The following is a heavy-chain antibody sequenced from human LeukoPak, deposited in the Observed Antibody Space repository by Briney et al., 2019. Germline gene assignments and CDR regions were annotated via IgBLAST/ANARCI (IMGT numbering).Heavy chain of an antibody. CDR2: IGGTGVRT. V-gene: IGHV3-23*01. J-gene: IGHJ4*02. D-gene: IGHD3-16*01. CDR3: AKDRLGGPYFFHY. CDR1: GFSFSTYA. Sequence: GGSLRLSCAASGFSFSTYAMSWVRQAPGKGLEWVSTIGGTGVRTYYADSVKGRFTISRDNSKNTLYLQINSLRAEDTAVYFCAKDRLGGPYFFHYWGQGTLVTVSS.